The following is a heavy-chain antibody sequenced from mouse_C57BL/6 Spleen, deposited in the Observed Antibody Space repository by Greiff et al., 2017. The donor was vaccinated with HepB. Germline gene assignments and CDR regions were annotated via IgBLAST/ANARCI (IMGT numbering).Heavy chain of an antibody. Sequence: VKLQESGPGLVQPSQRLSITCTVSGFSFTSYGVHWVRQSPGKGLEWLGVIWRGGSTDYNAAFMSRLSITKDNSKSQVFFKMNSLQADDTAIYYCAKNFLSHLDYWGQGTTLTVSS. CDR2: IWRGGST. V-gene: IGHV2-5*01. CDR3: AKNFLSHLDY. J-gene: IGHJ2*01. CDR1: GFSFTSYG.